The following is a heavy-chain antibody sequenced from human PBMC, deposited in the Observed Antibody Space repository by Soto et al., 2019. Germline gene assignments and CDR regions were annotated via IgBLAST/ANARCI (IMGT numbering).Heavy chain of an antibody. V-gene: IGHV5-51*01. CDR1: GYTFTNYW. D-gene: IGHD3-3*01. CDR2: IYPGDSDT. CDR3: ARQHYDFWSGSDIGSSYFDF. Sequence: GESLKISCKGSGYTFTNYWIGWVRQMPRKGLEWMGIIYPGDSDTKYNPSFQGQVTISADKSITTTYLQWSSLKASDTAIYYCARQHYDFWSGSDIGSSYFDFWGRGTQVNVSS. J-gene: IGHJ2*01.